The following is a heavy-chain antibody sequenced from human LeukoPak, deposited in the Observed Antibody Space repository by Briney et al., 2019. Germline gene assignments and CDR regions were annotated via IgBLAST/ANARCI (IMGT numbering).Heavy chain of an antibody. CDR3: AREDSNAFDI. D-gene: IGHD6-13*01. V-gene: IGHV3-11*06. CDR1: GFTFSDYY. CDR2: TSSSSSYT. Sequence: GGSLRLSCAASGFTFSDYYMSWIRQAPGKGLEWVSYTSSSSSYTNYADSVKGRFTISRDNAKNSLYLQMNSLRAEDTAVYYCAREDSNAFDIWGQGTMVTVSS. J-gene: IGHJ3*02.